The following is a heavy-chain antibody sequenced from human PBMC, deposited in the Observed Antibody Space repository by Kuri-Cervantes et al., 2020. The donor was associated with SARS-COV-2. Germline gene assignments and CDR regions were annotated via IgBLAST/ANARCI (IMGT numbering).Heavy chain of an antibody. CDR3: AGRLRFSHSDAFDI. CDR1: GGTFSSYA. D-gene: IGHD3-3*01. J-gene: IGHJ3*02. V-gene: IGHV1-69*13. CDR2: IIPIFGTA. Sequence: SVKVSCKASGGTFSSYAISWVRQAPGQGLEWMGRIIPIFGTADYAQKFQGRVTITADESTSTAYMELSSLRSEDTAVYYCAGRLRFSHSDAFDIWGQGTMVTVSS.